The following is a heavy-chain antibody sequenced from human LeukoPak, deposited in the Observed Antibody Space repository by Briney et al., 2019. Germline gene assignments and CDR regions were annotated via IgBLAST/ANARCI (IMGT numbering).Heavy chain of an antibody. J-gene: IGHJ6*03. D-gene: IGHD2-21*01. CDR2: IIPIFGTA. V-gene: IGHV1-69*05. CDR1: GGTFNSYA. Sequence: RASVKVSCKASGGTFNSYAISWVRQAPGQGLEWMGGIIPIFGTANYAQKFQGRVTITTDESTSTAYMELSSLRSEDTAVYFCARVLWSSGGDYYMDVWGKGTTVTVSS. CDR3: ARVLWSSGGDYYMDV.